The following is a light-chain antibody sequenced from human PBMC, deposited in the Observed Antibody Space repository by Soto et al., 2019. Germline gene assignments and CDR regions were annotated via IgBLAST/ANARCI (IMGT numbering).Light chain of an antibody. CDR2: KAS. Sequence: DIQMTQSPYTLSGSVGDRVTITCLASQTISSLLAWYQQKPGKAPKLLIYKASTLKSGVPSRFSGSESGTDFTLTISSLQPDDFATYYCQQYNSYPWTFGQGTKV. J-gene: IGKJ1*01. CDR3: QQYNSYPWT. CDR1: QTISSL. V-gene: IGKV1-5*03.